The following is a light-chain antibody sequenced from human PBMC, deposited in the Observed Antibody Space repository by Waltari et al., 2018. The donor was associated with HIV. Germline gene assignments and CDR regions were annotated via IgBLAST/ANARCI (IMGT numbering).Light chain of an antibody. CDR2: GTS. CDR1: QSVNSN. Sequence: EILMTQSPATLSVSPGERATLTCSASQSVNSNLACYQQKPGQTPRLLIYGTSTRATDIPARFSGSGSGTEFTLTISSLQSEDFAVYYCHHYNNWRETFGQGTKVEIK. CDR3: HHYNNWRET. J-gene: IGKJ1*01. V-gene: IGKV3-15*01.